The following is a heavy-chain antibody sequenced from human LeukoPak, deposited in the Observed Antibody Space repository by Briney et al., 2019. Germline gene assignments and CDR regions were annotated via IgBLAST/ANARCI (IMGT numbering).Heavy chain of an antibody. CDR3: AGDRGWFGEFNFDY. CDR2: INPNSGGT. Sequence: ASVKVSCKASGYTFTGYYMHWVRQAPGQGLEWMGWINPNSGGTNYAQKFQGRVTMTRDTSISTAYMELSRLRSDDTAVYYCAGDRGWFGEFNFDYWGQGTLVTVSS. D-gene: IGHD3-10*01. J-gene: IGHJ4*02. CDR1: GYTFTGYY. V-gene: IGHV1-2*02.